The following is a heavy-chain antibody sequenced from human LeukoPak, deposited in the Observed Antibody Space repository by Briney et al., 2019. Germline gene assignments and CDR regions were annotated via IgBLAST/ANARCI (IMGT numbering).Heavy chain of an antibody. CDR2: INSDGSST. D-gene: IGHD6-6*01. V-gene: IGHV3-74*01. Sequence: GGPLRLSCAASGFTFSSYWMHWVRQAPGKRLVWVSRINSDGSSTSYADSVRGRFSISRDNAKNTLYLQMNSLRAEDTAVYYCARGLSGYASSLGYWGQGTLVTVSS. CDR1: GFTFSSYW. CDR3: ARGLSGYASSLGY. J-gene: IGHJ4*02.